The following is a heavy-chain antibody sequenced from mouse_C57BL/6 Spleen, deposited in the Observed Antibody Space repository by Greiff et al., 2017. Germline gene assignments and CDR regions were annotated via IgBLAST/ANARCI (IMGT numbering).Heavy chain of an antibody. V-gene: IGHV14-2*01. D-gene: IGHD3-3*01. Sequence: EVQLQPSGAELVKPGASVKLSCTASGFNIKDYYMHWVKQRTEQGLEWIGRIDPEDGETKYAPKFPGKATITADTSSNTAYLQLSSRTSEDTAVYYCARGGPVFAYWGQGTLVTVSA. CDR3: ARGGPVFAY. J-gene: IGHJ3*01. CDR1: GFNIKDYY. CDR2: IDPEDGET.